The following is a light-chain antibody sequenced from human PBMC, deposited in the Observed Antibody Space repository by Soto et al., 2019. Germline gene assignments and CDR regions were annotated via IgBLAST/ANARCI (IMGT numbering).Light chain of an antibody. V-gene: IGKV1-39*01. CDR1: QSISGH. J-gene: IGKJ2*01. CDR2: AAS. Sequence: DIQMTQSPSSLSASVGDTVTITCRASQSISGHLNWYQQKPGKVPKLLIYAASNLQSGVPSSFSGSGSETDFALTISSLQPEDFATYYCQQSYITPYTFGQGTKLQI. CDR3: QQSYITPYT.